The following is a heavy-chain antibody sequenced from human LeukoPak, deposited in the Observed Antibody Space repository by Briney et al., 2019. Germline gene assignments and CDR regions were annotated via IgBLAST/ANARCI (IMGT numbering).Heavy chain of an antibody. CDR2: ITTYNGKT. J-gene: IGHJ6*03. V-gene: IGHV1-18*01. CDR1: GYTFTSHG. CDR3: ARLGSPVYYYYIDV. D-gene: IGHD1-26*01. Sequence: GASVKVSCKASGYTFTSHGISWVRQAPGQGLEWMGWITTYNGKTNYARKLQGRVTMTTDTSTSTAYMELRSLRSDDTAVYYCARLGSPVYYYYIDVWGKGTTVTVSS.